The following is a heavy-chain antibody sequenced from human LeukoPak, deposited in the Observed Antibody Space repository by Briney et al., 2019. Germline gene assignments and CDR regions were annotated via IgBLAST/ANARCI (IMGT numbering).Heavy chain of an antibody. CDR3: ARATLRAFDP. CDR2: IKPDGSEK. Sequence: GGSLRLSCAASGFIFSRYWMTWVRQAPGKGLEWVANIKPDGSEKKYVDSVKGRFTISRDNAKNSLYLQMSSLRAEDTAVYYCARATLRAFDPWGQGTLVTVSS. J-gene: IGHJ5*02. D-gene: IGHD4-17*01. V-gene: IGHV3-7*05. CDR1: GFIFSRYW.